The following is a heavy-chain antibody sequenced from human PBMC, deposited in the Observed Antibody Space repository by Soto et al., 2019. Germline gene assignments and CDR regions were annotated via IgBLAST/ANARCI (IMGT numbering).Heavy chain of an antibody. D-gene: IGHD2-21*01. CDR1: GYTFTNYG. CDR3: VWCPYLGYFQY. Sequence: QVQLVQSGAEVKKPGASVKVSCKASGYTFTNYGTSWVRQAPGQGLEYMGWISGDNGDTHYAQKVHGRATLTPETSPNTAYMELRSLGPDDTAVYYCVWCPYLGYFQYWGQGTLVTVSS. V-gene: IGHV1-18*01. CDR2: ISGDNGDT. J-gene: IGHJ1*01.